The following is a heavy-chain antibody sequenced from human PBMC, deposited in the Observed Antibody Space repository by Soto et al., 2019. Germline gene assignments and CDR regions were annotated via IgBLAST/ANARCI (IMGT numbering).Heavy chain of an antibody. CDR1: GFTFNGSA. CDR2: IRSKANSYAT. D-gene: IGHD4-4*01. CDR3: TRINDYTRYYYYYGMDV. Sequence: PGGSLRLSCSASGFTFNGSAMHWVRQASGKGLEWVGRIRSKANSYATAYAASVKGRFTISRDDSKNTAYLQMNSLKTEDTAVYYCTRINDYTRYYYYYGMDVWGQGTTVTVSS. J-gene: IGHJ6*02. V-gene: IGHV3-73*01.